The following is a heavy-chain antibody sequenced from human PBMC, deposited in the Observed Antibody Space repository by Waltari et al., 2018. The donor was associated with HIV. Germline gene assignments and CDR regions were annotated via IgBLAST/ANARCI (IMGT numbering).Heavy chain of an antibody. Sequence: QVQLQESGPGLVKTSQTLSLTCTVPGGSISSGGYYWSWIRQHPGKGLEWIGFIYYRGSTYYAPSLKGRVTISVDTSKNQFSLKLSSVSAADTAVYYCARHGKSSYYYDSSPNWFDPWGQGTLVAVSS. CDR3: ARHGKSSYYYDSSPNWFDP. CDR2: IYYRGST. CDR1: GGSISSGGYY. J-gene: IGHJ5*02. D-gene: IGHD3-22*01. V-gene: IGHV4-31*03.